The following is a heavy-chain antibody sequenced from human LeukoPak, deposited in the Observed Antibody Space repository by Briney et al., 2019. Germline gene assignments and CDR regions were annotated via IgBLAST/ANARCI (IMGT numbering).Heavy chain of an antibody. J-gene: IGHJ5*02. V-gene: IGHV4-39*01. CDR1: GGSISSSSYY. Sequence: SETLSLTCTVSGGSISSSSYYWGWIRQPPGKGQEWIGSIYYSGSTYYNPSLKSRVTISVDTSKNQFSLKLSSVTAADTAVYYCARTYYDILTGYSNWFDPWGQGTLVTVSS. CDR2: IYYSGST. CDR3: ARTYYDILTGYSNWFDP. D-gene: IGHD3-9*01.